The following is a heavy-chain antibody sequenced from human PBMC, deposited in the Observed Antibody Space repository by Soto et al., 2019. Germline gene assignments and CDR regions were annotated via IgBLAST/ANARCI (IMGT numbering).Heavy chain of an antibody. J-gene: IGHJ6*02. D-gene: IGHD6-25*01. V-gene: IGHV3-15*07. CDR3: TIPQRDYYYGMDV. Sequence: EVQLVESGGGLVKPGGSLRPSCAASGFTFGNAWMNWVRQAPGKGLEWVGRIKSKTDGGTTDYAAPVKGRFTISRDDSKNTLYLQMNSLKTEDTAVYYCTIPQRDYYYGMDVWGQGTTVTVSS. CDR1: GFTFGNAW. CDR2: IKSKTDGGTT.